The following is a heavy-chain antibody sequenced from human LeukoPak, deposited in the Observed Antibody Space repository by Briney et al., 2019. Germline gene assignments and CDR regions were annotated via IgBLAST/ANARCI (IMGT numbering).Heavy chain of an antibody. CDR2: VYYSGST. J-gene: IGHJ5*02. D-gene: IGHD3-16*01. CDR1: GGSISSYY. Sequence: SETLSLTYTVSGGSISSYYWSWIRQPPGKGLEWIGYVYYSGSTNYNPSLKSRVTISVDTSKNQFSLKLSSVTAADTAVYYCARVRYDYVWGTHPNWFDPWGQGTLVTVSS. CDR3: ARVRYDYVWGTHPNWFDP. V-gene: IGHV4-59*01.